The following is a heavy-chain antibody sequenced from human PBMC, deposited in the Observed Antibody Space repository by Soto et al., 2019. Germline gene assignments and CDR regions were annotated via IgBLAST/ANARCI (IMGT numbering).Heavy chain of an antibody. CDR1: GFTFSGYA. D-gene: IGHD6-6*01. CDR2: ITGTGGRT. V-gene: IGHV3-23*01. J-gene: IGHJ6*04. Sequence: EVQLLESGGGLVQPGESLRLSCAASGFTFSGYAMNWVRQAPGKGLEWVSVITGTGGRTYYADSVKGRLTISRDNSKNTLYMQIHSLRAEDTAVYYCAKDRYTSSSEWWYYHGLDLWGKGTTVTVSS. CDR3: AKDRYTSSSEWWYYHGLDL.